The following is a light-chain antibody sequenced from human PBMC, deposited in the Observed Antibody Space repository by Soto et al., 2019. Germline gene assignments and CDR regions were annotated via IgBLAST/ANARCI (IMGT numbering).Light chain of an antibody. Sequence: EIVLTQSPGTLSLSPGERATLSCRASQSVSSSYLAWYQHKPGRAPRLLIDGTSSRATGIPDRFSGSGSGTDFTLTISRLEPEDFAVYYCQQYGNSFVGFGQGTKVDIK. V-gene: IGKV3-20*01. CDR2: GTS. CDR3: QQYGNSFVG. J-gene: IGKJ1*01. CDR1: QSVSSSY.